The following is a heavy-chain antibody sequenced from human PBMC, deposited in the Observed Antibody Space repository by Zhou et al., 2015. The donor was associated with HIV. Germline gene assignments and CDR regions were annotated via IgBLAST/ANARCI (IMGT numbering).Heavy chain of an antibody. V-gene: IGHV3-33*01. D-gene: IGHD1-14*01. J-gene: IGHJ6*02. Sequence: QVQLVESGGGVVQPGRSLRLSCEGSGFIFSNYGMHWVRQAPGKGLEWVAVIWYDGSNKFYTDSVEGRFTISRDNSKNTLYLQMNSLRAEDTAVYYCARTRPNLRYYGMDVWGQGTTVTVSS. CDR2: IWYDGSNK. CDR1: GFIFSNYG. CDR3: ARTRPNLRYYGMDV.